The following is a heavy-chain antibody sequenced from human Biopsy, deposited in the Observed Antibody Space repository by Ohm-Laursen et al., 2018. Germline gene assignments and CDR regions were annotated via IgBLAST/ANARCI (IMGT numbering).Heavy chain of an antibody. CDR3: ARGSNDFGGLYFPR. Sequence: GTLSLTCSVSGGSLSSSTYYWTWIRQPPGKGLECIGYIFYNGSTTYNPSLKSRVTISVDTSRNHFSLRLSSLTAADTAVYYCARGSNDFGGLYFPRWGQGTLLTVSS. D-gene: IGHD4-23*01. CDR2: IFYNGST. CDR1: GGSLSSSTYY. V-gene: IGHV4-61*03. J-gene: IGHJ4*02.